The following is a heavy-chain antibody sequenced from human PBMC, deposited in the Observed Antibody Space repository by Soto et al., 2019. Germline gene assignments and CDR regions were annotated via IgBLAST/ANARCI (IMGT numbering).Heavy chain of an antibody. CDR2: ISTSGATR. J-gene: IGHJ4*02. CDR1: GFTFSTDS. Sequence: EVQLVESGGGLVQPGGSLRLSCVASGFTFSTDSMNWVRQAPGKGLEWVAHISTSGATRYYADSVKGRFTISRDNAKTSLYLEMDSVRNEDKAVYYCARFFGSGFDYWGQGTLVTVSS. V-gene: IGHV3-48*02. D-gene: IGHD6-19*01. CDR3: ARFFGSGFDY.